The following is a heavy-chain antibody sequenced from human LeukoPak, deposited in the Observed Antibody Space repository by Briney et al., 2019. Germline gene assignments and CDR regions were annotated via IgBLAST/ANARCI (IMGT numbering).Heavy chain of an antibody. CDR3: ATLQEEPYDYVWGSYRD. CDR2: ISSSGSTI. Sequence: GGFLRLSCAASGFTFSSYEMNWVRQAPGKGLEWVSYISSSGSTIYYADSVKGRFTISRDNAKNSLYLQMNSLRAEDTAVYYCATLQEEPYDYVWGSYRDWGQGTLVTVSS. J-gene: IGHJ4*02. V-gene: IGHV3-48*03. CDR1: GFTFSSYE. D-gene: IGHD3-16*02.